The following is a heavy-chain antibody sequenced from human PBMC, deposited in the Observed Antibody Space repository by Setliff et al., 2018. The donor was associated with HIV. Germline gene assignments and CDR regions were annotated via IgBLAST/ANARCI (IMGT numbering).Heavy chain of an antibody. J-gene: IGHJ6*03. CDR1: GFTFSSYA. Sequence: PGGSLRLSCAASGFTFSSYALHWVRQAPGKGLEWVAIISYDGSKKYYADSVKGRFTISRDDSKNTVYLQMNSLRAEDTAVYYCARGRYYDIFTGYYYSGYYYYMDVWGKGTTVTVSS. D-gene: IGHD3-9*01. CDR2: ISYDGSKK. V-gene: IGHV3-30*04. CDR3: ARGRYYDIFTGYYYSGYYYYMDV.